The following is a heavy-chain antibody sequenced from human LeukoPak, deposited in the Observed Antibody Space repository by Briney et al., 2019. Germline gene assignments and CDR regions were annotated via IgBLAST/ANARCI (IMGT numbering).Heavy chain of an antibody. J-gene: IGHJ4*02. Sequence: GGSLRLSCSASGFSFSSNAMHWVRQAPGKGLEYVPVISSNGGSTHYADSVKGRFTISRDNSKNTLYLQMSSLRAEDTAVYYCASTYYFDSSGYYPFDYWGQGTLVTVSS. CDR1: GFSFSSNA. CDR3: ASTYYFDSSGYYPFDY. V-gene: IGHV3-64D*09. CDR2: ISSNGGST. D-gene: IGHD3-22*01.